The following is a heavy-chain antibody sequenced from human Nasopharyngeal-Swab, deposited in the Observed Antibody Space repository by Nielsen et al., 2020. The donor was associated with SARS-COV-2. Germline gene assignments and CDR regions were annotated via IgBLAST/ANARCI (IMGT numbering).Heavy chain of an antibody. CDR3: TRAELGAVAGVYYFDY. V-gene: IGHV3-49*02. J-gene: IGHJ4*02. D-gene: IGHD6-19*01. CDR2: IRSKAYGGTT. Sequence: WIRQPPGKGLEWVGFIRSKAYGGTTEYAASVKGRFTISRDDSKSIANLQMNSLKTEDTAVYYCTRAELGAVAGVYYFDYWGQGTLVTVSS.